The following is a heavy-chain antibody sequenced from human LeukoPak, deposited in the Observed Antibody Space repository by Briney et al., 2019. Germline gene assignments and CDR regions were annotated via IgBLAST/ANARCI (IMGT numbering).Heavy chain of an antibody. V-gene: IGHV6-1*01. J-gene: IGHJ4*02. D-gene: IGHD3-16*02. CDR1: GDSVSSNSAA. CDR2: TFYRSKWYN. Sequence: SQTLSLTCAISGDSVSSNSAAWNWIRQSPSRGLVGLGRTFYRSKWYNDYAVAVKSRLTINPDTSKNQSSLQLNSVTPEDTAVYYCARDIARYSTVPYYFDYWGQGTLVTVSS. CDR3: ARDIARYSTVPYYFDY.